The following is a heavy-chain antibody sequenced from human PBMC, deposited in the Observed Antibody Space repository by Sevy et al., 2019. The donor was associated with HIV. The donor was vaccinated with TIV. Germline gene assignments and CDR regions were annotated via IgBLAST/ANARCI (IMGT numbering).Heavy chain of an antibody. CDR1: GYTFTGYY. J-gene: IGHJ4*02. CDR2: INPDSGGP. Sequence: ASVKVSCKASGYTFTGYYMHWVRQAPGQGLQWMGWINPDSGGPNYVPKFQGRVTLTRDTSISTAYMELSRLKSDDTAVYYCVRDDRDGYFEYWGQRTLVTVSS. CDR3: VRDDRDGYFEY. V-gene: IGHV1-2*02.